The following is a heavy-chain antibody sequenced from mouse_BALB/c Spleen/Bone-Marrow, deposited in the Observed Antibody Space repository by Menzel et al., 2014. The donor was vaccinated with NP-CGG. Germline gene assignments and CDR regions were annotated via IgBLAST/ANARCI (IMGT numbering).Heavy chain of an antibody. D-gene: IGHD2-1*01. CDR1: GYSFTGYT. CDR3: ARSGLYYGNYLYAMDY. J-gene: IGHJ4*01. V-gene: IGHV1-18*01. Sequence: EVQLQQSGPELVKPGASMKISCKASGYSFTGYTMSWVKQSPGKNLEWIGLINPYNGGTSYNQKFKGKATLTVDKSSSTAYMELLSLTSEDSAVYYCARSGLYYGNYLYAMDYWGQGTSVTVSS. CDR2: INPYNGGT.